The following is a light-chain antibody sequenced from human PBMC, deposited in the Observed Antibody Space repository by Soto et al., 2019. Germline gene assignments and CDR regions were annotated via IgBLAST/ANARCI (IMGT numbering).Light chain of an antibody. CDR1: QSVSFN. CDR3: QQYNNWPPLT. Sequence: EIVMTQSPATLSVSPGERATLSCRASQSVSFNLAWYQQKFGQAPRLLIYGASTRATGIPARFSGSGSGTEFTLTVGSLQSEDLAVYYCQQYNNWPPLTFGGGTKVAIK. CDR2: GAS. V-gene: IGKV3-15*01. J-gene: IGKJ4*01.